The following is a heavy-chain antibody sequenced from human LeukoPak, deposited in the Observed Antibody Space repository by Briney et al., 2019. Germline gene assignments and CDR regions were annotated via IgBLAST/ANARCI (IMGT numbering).Heavy chain of an antibody. CDR1: GYTFTSYD. D-gene: IGHD6-19*01. V-gene: IGHV1-18*01. CDR3: AREFPSSSGLGY. Sequence: ASVKVSCKASGYTFTSYDISWVRQAPGQGLEWMGWISAYNGNTNYAQKLQGRVTMTRDTSTSTVYMELSSLRSEDTAVYYCAREFPSSSGLGYWGQGTLVTVSS. CDR2: ISAYNGNT. J-gene: IGHJ4*02.